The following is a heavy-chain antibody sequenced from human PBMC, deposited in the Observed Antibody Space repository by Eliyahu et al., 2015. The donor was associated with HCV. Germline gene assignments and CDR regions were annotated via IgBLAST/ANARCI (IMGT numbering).Heavy chain of an antibody. D-gene: IGHD3-10*01. CDR2: ISSSSSYI. CDR3: ARDPAGSGASDYYYYYGMDV. V-gene: IGHV3-21*01. J-gene: IGHJ6*02. Sequence: EVQLVESGGGLVKPGGSLRLSCAASGFTFXSXSXNWVRQAPGKGLEWVSSISSSSSYIYYADSVKGRFTISRDNAKNSLYLQMNSLRAEDTAVYYCARDPAGSGASDYYYYYGMDVWGQGTTVTVSS. CDR1: GFTFXSXS.